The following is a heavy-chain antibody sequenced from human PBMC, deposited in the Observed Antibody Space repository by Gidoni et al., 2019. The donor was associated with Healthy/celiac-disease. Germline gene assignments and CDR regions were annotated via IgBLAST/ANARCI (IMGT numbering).Heavy chain of an antibody. CDR3: ARHFAYYDSSGYYYVGERRLYYFDY. J-gene: IGHJ4*02. CDR2: IYYSGST. D-gene: IGHD3-22*01. CDR1: GGSISSSSYY. V-gene: IGHV4-39*01. Sequence: QLQLQESGPGLVKPSETLSLTCTVSGGSISSSSYYWGWIRQPPGKGLEWIGSIYYSGSTYYNPSLKRRVTISVDTSKNQFSLKLSSVTAADTAVYYCARHFAYYDSSGYYYVGERRLYYFDYWGQGTLVTVSS.